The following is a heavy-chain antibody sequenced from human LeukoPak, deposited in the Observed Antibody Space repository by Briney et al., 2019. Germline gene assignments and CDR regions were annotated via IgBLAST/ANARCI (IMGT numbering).Heavy chain of an antibody. CDR1: GLTFSRDW. CDR3: ATPLTGLNY. CDR2: IKTDGSEK. Sequence: GGSLRLSCAASGLTFSRDWMSWLRQAPGKGLEWVANIKTDGSEKYYADSVKGRFTISRDISKNTLYLQMNSLRAEDTAVYYCATPLTGLNYWGQGTLVTVSS. D-gene: IGHD1-14*01. J-gene: IGHJ4*02. V-gene: IGHV3-7*03.